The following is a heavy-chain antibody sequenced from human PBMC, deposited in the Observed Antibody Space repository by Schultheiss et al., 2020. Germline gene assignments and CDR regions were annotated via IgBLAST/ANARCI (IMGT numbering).Heavy chain of an antibody. CDR1: GGSFRGYY. CDR2: IYYSGST. V-gene: IGHV4-34*01. CDR3: ARMMNWFDP. J-gene: IGHJ5*02. Sequence: QTLSLTCAVYGGSFRGYYWSWIRQHPGKGLEWIGYIYYSGSTNYNPSLKSRVTISVDKSKNQFSLKLSSVTAADTAVYYCARMMNWFDPWGQGTLVTVSS. D-gene: IGHD3-16*01.